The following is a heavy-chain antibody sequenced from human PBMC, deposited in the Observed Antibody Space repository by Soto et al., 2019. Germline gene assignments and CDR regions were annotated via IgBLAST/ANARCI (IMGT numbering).Heavy chain of an antibody. J-gene: IGHJ6*02. CDR3: TRGTRPSGMDV. Sequence: GSTGLSRTGSGFTVCHYAMSWVRRTPRKEMECVGFIRSKAYGGTTERAASRRGRCTFSRDDSKRLAYLQMNSLKTEDTGVYLCTRGTRPSGMDVWVQRPTGTVSS. CDR2: IRSKAYGGTT. V-gene: IGHV3-49*04. D-gene: IGHD6-6*01. CDR1: GFTVCHYA.